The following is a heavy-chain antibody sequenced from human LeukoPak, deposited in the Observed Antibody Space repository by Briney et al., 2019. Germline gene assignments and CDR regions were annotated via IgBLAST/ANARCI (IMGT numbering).Heavy chain of an antibody. J-gene: IGHJ4*02. Sequence: GGSLRLSCVASGFTFSSYAMNWVRQAPGKGLEWVSAISGSGGSTYYADSVKGRFTISRDNSKNTLYLQMNSLRAEDTTVYYCAKDLGCSSTSCYRDYWGQGTLVTVSS. V-gene: IGHV3-23*01. CDR2: ISGSGGST. CDR3: AKDLGCSSTSCYRDY. CDR1: GFTFSSYA. D-gene: IGHD2-2*02.